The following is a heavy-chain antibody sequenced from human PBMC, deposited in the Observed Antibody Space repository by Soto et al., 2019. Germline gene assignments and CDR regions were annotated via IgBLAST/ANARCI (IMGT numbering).Heavy chain of an antibody. J-gene: IGHJ4*02. CDR3: AREDSNSAAAFDL. V-gene: IGHV4-61*01. D-gene: IGHD6-6*01. CDR2: TYHTGST. Sequence: QVQLQESGPGLVKPSETLSLTCTVSGGSVNSDYYYWSWIRQPPAEGLEWIGYTYHTGSTNYNPSVKSRVTIPVDTSRNQYALKLTSVTAAVTAGFYCAREDSNSAAAFDLWLQGTLVTVSS. CDR1: GGSVNSDYYY.